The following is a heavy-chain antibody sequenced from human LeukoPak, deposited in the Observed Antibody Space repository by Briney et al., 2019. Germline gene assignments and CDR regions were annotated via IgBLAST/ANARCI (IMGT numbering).Heavy chain of an antibody. Sequence: PGGSLRLSCAASGFTFTTYWMGWVRQAPGKGLEWVASIKQDGNEKHYVDSVKGRFTISRDSAENTLYLQMNSLRDEDTAVYYCAKPNGSGRYYYYYFLDVWGTGTTVTIS. J-gene: IGHJ6*03. CDR3: AKPNGSGRYYYYYFLDV. V-gene: IGHV3-7*01. D-gene: IGHD3-10*01. CDR2: IKQDGNEK. CDR1: GFTFTTYW.